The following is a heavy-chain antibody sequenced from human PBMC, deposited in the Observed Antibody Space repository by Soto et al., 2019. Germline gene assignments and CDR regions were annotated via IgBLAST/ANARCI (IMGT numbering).Heavy chain of an antibody. D-gene: IGHD5-18*01. CDR2: ISTYNGNT. J-gene: IGHJ4*02. V-gene: IGHV1-18*04. CDR3: ARDPPRRYSYGQGLDY. Sequence: HVQLVQSGAEVKKPGASVKVSCKASGYTFTSYGISWVRQAPGQGLEWMGWISTYNGNTNYAQKLQGRVTMTTDTSTSTAYMEVRSLRSDDTAVYSCARDPPRRYSYGQGLDYWGPGTLVTVSS. CDR1: GYTFTSYG.